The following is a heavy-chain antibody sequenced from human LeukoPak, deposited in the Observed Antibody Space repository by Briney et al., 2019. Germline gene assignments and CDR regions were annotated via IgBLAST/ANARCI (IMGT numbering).Heavy chain of an antibody. J-gene: IGHJ4*02. Sequence: SETLSLTCTVSGGSISSSSYYWGWIRQPPGKGLEWIGEIYHSGSTNYNPSLKSRVTISVDKSKNQFSLKLSSVTAADTAVYYCASGGSSGYYYSASYFDYWGQGTLVTVSS. CDR2: IYHSGST. CDR1: GGSISSSSYY. D-gene: IGHD3-22*01. V-gene: IGHV4-39*07. CDR3: ASGGSSGYYYSASYFDY.